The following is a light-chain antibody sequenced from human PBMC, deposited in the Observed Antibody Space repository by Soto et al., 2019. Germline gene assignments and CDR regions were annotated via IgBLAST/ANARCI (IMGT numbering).Light chain of an antibody. CDR2: DVS. V-gene: IGLV2-14*01. Sequence: QSVLTQPASVSGSPGQSITISCTGTSSNVGGYNYVSWYQQHTGKAPKLMIYDVSNRPSGVSNRFSGAKSGNTASLTISGLQAEDEDEYYCSSYTSSSTPVFGTGTKLIVL. CDR1: SSNVGGYNY. CDR3: SSYTSSSTPV. J-gene: IGLJ1*01.